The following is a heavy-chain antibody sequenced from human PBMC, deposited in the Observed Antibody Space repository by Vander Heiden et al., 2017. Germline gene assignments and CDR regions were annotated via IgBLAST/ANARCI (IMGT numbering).Heavy chain of an antibody. D-gene: IGHD3-9*01. CDR3: AKRVLFSYQKTTQWYFDL. V-gene: IGHV4-39*01. Sequence: QLQLQESGPGLVKPSETLSLTCSVSGDSISSSHYFWGWFRQPPGKGLDWNGTIYYSGSTDYNPSLKSRLTISVDTSKNQFSLKLNSVTAADTAVYYCAKRVLFSYQKTTQWYFDLWCRGTLVTVSS. J-gene: IGHJ2*01. CDR2: IYYSGST. CDR1: GDSISSSHYF.